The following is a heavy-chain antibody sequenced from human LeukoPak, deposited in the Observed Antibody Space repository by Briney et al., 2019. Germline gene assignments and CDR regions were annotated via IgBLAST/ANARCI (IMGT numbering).Heavy chain of an antibody. Sequence: GGSLRLSCAASGFTFSSYSMNWVRQAPGKGLEWDSSISSSSSYIYYADSVKGRFTISRDNAKNSLYLQMNSLRAEDTAVYYCARDGQRIAVASNNWFDPWGQGTPVTVSS. V-gene: IGHV3-21*01. CDR2: ISSSSSYI. CDR1: GFTFSSYS. CDR3: ARDGQRIAVASNNWFDP. J-gene: IGHJ5*02. D-gene: IGHD6-19*01.